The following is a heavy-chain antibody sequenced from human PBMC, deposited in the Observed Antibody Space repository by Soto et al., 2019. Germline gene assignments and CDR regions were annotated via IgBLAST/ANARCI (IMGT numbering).Heavy chain of an antibody. V-gene: IGHV3-23*01. CDR3: ARDYSASCSGGSCYSGY. CDR1: GFTFSSYA. J-gene: IGHJ4*02. D-gene: IGHD2-15*01. Sequence: PGGSLRLSCAASGFTFSSYAMSWVRQAPGKGLEWVSAISGSGGSTYYADSVKGRFTISRDNSKNTLYLQMNSLRAEDTAVYYCARDYSASCSGGSCYSGYWGQGTLVTVSS. CDR2: ISGSGGST.